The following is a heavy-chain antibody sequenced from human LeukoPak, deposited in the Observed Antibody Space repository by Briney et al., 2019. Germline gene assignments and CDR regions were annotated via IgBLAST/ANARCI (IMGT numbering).Heavy chain of an antibody. Sequence: PGGSLRLSCAASGFTVSSNYMSWVRQAPGKGLEWVSVIYSGGSTYYADSVKGRFTISRDNSKNTLYLQMNSLRAEDTAAYYCASNQYYYDSSGYYPRGIWGQGTMVTVSS. CDR3: ASNQYYYDSSGYYPRGI. V-gene: IGHV3-66*02. CDR2: IYSGGST. J-gene: IGHJ3*02. D-gene: IGHD3-22*01. CDR1: GFTVSSNY.